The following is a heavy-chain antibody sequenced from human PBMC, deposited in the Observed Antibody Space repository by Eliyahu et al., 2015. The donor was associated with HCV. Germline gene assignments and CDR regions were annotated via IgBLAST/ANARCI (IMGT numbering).Heavy chain of an antibody. CDR1: XGSISSYY. CDR3: ARSVSRYNGMDV. V-gene: IGHV4-59*08. J-gene: IGHJ6*02. CDR2: IYYSGNT. D-gene: IGHD6-13*01. Sequence: QVQLQESGPGLVKPSEXLSLTCTVSXGSISSYYWCWXRXPPGKGLEWIGYIYYSGNTNYNASLKSRVTISVDTPKNQFSLKLSSVTAADTAVYYCARSVSRYNGMDVWGQGTTVTVSS.